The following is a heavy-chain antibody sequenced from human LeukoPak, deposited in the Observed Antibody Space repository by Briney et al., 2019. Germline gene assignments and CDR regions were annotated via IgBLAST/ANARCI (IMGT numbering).Heavy chain of an antibody. CDR2: IKQDGSEK. J-gene: IGHJ4*02. D-gene: IGHD3-22*01. V-gene: IGHV3-7*01. CDR1: GFTFSSYW. CDR3: ARNFSPLRSSGYYY. Sequence: GGSLRLSCAGSGFTFSSYWMNWVRQAPGKGLERVSNIKQDGSEKYYVDSVKGRFTISRDNPKTSLYLQVNRLRDEDTAVYYLARNFSPLRSSGYYYSGQGTLVTVSS.